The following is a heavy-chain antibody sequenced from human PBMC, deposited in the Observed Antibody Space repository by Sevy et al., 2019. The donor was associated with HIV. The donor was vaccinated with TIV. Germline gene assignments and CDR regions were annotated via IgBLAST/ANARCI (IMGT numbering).Heavy chain of an antibody. CDR3: ARDRQGITVAGTAIDY. Sequence: GGSLRLSCTASGFTFSNYEMNWVRQAPGKGLEWVSYITLSESSKYYADSLKGRFTISRDNAKNPLYLQMNSLRAEDTAVYYCARDRQGITVAGTAIDYWGQGSLVTVST. V-gene: IGHV3-48*03. CDR2: ITLSESSK. J-gene: IGHJ4*02. CDR1: GFTFSNYE. D-gene: IGHD6-19*01.